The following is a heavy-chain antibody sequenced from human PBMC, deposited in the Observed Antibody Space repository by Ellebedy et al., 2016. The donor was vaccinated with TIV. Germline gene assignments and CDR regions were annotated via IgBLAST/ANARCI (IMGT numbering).Heavy chain of an antibody. V-gene: IGHV1-3*01. Sequence: ASVKVSCXASGYTFTSYAMHWVRQAPGQRLEWMGWINAGNGNTKYSQKFQGRVTINRDTSASTAYMELRSLRSDDTAVYYCAREGSWYSSSWSDNWGQGTLVTVSS. CDR2: INAGNGNT. CDR1: GYTFTSYA. CDR3: AREGSWYSSSWSDN. J-gene: IGHJ4*02. D-gene: IGHD6-13*01.